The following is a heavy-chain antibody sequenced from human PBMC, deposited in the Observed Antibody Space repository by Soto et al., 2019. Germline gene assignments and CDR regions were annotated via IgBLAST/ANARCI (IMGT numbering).Heavy chain of an antibody. V-gene: IGHV1-18*04. CDR3: AREYYCSGGSCYSAWFDP. CDR1: GYTFTSYG. J-gene: IGHJ5*02. Sequence: GASVKVSCKASGYTFTSYGISWVRQAPGQGLEWMGWISAYNGNTNYAQKLQGRVTMTTDTSTSTAYMELRSLRSDDTAVYYCAREYYCSGGSCYSAWFDPWGQGTLVTVS. CDR2: ISAYNGNT. D-gene: IGHD2-15*01.